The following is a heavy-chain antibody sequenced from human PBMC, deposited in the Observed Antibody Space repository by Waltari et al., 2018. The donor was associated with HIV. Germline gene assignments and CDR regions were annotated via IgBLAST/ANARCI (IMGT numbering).Heavy chain of an antibody. V-gene: IGHV3-33*04. CDR2: KWYDGSVK. Sequence: QVRLVESGGGVVQPGRSLRLSCATSGFIFSNYDIHWVRQAPGKGVEKVAIKWYDGSVKNYADSVKGRFTISRDNSQNTAYLQMNTLRVDDTAIYYCARGGPSSTSWYMWFDPWGQGTLVTVSS. J-gene: IGHJ5*02. CDR3: ARGGPSSTSWYMWFDP. CDR1: GFIFSNYD. D-gene: IGHD2-2*01.